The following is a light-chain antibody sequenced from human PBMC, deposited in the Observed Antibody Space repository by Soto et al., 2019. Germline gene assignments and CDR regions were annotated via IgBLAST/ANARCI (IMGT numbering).Light chain of an antibody. CDR1: SSNIGAGYD. Sequence: QSVLTQPPSVSGAPGQRVTISCTGSSSNIGAGYDVHWYQQLPGTAPKLLIYDNTYRPSGVPGRFSGSKSGTSASLAITGLQAEDEADYYCQSYDSSLSVVVFGGGTKVTVL. V-gene: IGLV1-40*01. CDR3: QSYDSSLSVVV. J-gene: IGLJ2*01. CDR2: DNT.